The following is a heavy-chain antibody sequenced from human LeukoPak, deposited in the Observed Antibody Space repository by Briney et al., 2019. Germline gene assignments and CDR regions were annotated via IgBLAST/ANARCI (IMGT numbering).Heavy chain of an antibody. Sequence: ASVKVSCKTSGYTFSDYAITWVRQVPGQGLEWMGWISAYNGNTNYAQKLQGRVTMTTDTSTSTAYMELRSLRSDDTAVYYCASAAAPWGYFDYWGQGTLVTVSS. CDR2: ISAYNGNT. V-gene: IGHV1-18*01. CDR3: ASAAAPWGYFDY. CDR1: GYTFSDYA. J-gene: IGHJ4*02. D-gene: IGHD6-13*01.